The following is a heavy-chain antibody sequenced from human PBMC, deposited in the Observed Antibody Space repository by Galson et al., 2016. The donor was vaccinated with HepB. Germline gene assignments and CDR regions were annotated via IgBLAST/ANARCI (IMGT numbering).Heavy chain of an antibody. CDR1: GFTFSSYW. CDR3: ARGGLWGGPRPADF. D-gene: IGHD2-21*02. CDR2: INTDGSTT. J-gene: IGHJ4*02. V-gene: IGHV3-74*01. Sequence: SLRLSCAASGFTFSSYWMYWVRQAPGKGLVSVSRINTDGSTTSYADSVKGRFTVSRDNAKSILYLQMTRLGPEESATYYCARGGLWGGPRPADFWGQGTLVTVSP.